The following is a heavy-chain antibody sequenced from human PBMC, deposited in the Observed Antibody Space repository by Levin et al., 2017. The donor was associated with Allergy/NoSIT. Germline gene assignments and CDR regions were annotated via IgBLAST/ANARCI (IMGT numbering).Heavy chain of an antibody. J-gene: IGHJ5*02. CDR1: GFTFSDYY. V-gene: IGHV3-11*01. Sequence: GESLKISCAASGFTFSDYYMSWIRQAPGKGLEWVSYISSSGSTIYYADSVKGRFTISRDNAKNSLYLQMNSLRAEDTAVYYCARDDCSSTSCYSDWFDPWGQGTLVTVSS. CDR3: ARDDCSSTSCYSDWFDP. D-gene: IGHD2-2*01. CDR2: ISSSGSTI.